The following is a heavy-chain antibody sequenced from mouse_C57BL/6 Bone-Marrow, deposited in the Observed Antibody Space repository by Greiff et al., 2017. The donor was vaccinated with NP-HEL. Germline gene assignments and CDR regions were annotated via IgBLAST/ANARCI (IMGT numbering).Heavy chain of an antibody. Sequence: EVMLVESGGGLVKPGGSLKLSCAASGFTFSSYAMSWVRQTPEKRLEWVATISDGGSYTYYTDNVKGRFTISRDNAKNNLYLQMRHLKSEDAAMYSCASGPAWFAYWGQGTLVTVSA. J-gene: IGHJ3*01. CDR2: ISDGGSYT. CDR1: GFTFSSYA. V-gene: IGHV5-4*03. CDR3: ASGPAWFAY.